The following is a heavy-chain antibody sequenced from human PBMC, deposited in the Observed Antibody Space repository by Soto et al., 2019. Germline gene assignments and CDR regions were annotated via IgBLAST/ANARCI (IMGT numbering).Heavy chain of an antibody. CDR2: IWYDVINK. CDR3: ARDHHTAMVQDV. D-gene: IGHD5-18*01. J-gene: IGHJ6*02. V-gene: IGHV3-33*01. CDR1: GFTFTIYG. Sequence: RGSLRLSCSASGFTFTIYGMHWVRPAPGKGLEWLAVIWYDVINKYYTDSVKGRFTISRDNSKSTLYLQMNSLRAEDTAVYYCARDHHTAMVQDVWGQGPTVTVSS.